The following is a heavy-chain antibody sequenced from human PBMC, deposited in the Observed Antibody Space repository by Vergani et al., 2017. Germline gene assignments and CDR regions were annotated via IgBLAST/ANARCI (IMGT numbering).Heavy chain of an antibody. CDR3: ARDPGGSGYDRGDYFDY. CDR1: GFTFNIYA. D-gene: IGHD5-12*01. V-gene: IGHV3-23*01. J-gene: IGHJ4*02. Sequence: EVRLLESGGGLVQPGGSLRLSCAASGFTFNIYAMSWVRQAPGKGLEWVSTITYNGGRTYYADSVTGRFTISRDNAKNSLYLQMNSLRAEDTAVYYCARDPGGSGYDRGDYFDYWGQGTLVTVSS. CDR2: ITYNGGRT.